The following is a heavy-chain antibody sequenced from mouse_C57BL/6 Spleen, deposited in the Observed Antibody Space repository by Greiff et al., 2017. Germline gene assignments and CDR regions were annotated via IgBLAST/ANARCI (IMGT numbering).Heavy chain of an antibody. J-gene: IGHJ2*01. Sequence: VKLMESGAELVKPGASVKLSCKASGYTFTSYWMQWVKQRPGQGLEWIGEIDPSDSYTNYNQKFKGKATLTVDTSSSTAYMQLSSLTSEDSAVYYCARKGVDYWGQGTTLTVSS. CDR3: ARKGVDY. CDR2: IDPSDSYT. CDR1: GYTFTSYW. V-gene: IGHV1-50*01.